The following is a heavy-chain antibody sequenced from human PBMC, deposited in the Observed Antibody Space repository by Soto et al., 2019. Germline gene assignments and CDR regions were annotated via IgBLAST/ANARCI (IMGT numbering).Heavy chain of an antibody. CDR2: IKQDGGER. D-gene: IGHD5-12*01. CDR3: ARGDSGYDSKSCDY. Sequence: EVQLVESGGGLVQPGGSLRLSCAASGFIFSTYWMNWVRQAQGKGLEWVASIKQDGGERYYVDSVKGRFTISRDSAKNSLYREMNSLSSQDTAVYYCARGDSGYDSKSCDYWGQGTLVTVSS. V-gene: IGHV3-7*01. CDR1: GFIFSTYW. J-gene: IGHJ4*02.